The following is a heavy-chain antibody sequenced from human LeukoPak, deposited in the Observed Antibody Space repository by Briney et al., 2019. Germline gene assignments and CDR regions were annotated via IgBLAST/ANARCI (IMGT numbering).Heavy chain of an antibody. V-gene: IGHV4-31*03. J-gene: IGHJ4*02. CDR2: IYYSGST. D-gene: IGHD1-26*01. CDR1: GGSISSGGYY. Sequence: PSETLSLTCTVSGGSISSGGYYWSWIRQHPGKGLEWIGYIYYSGSTYYNPSLKSRVTISVDTSRNNFSLKLTSVSAADTAVYYCSRLRDGSPGDYWGQGTLVTVSS. CDR3: SRLRDGSPGDY.